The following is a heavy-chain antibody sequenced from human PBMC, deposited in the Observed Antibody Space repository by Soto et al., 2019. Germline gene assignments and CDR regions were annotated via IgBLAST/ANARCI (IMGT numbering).Heavy chain of an antibody. CDR2: IIPIFGTA. CDR3: ARDSSSPAINYYYYGMDV. D-gene: IGHD6-6*01. V-gene: IGHV1-69*13. Sequence: SVKVSCKASGYTFTDYYLHWVRQAPGQGLEWMGGIIPIFGTANYAQKFQGRVTITADESTSTAYMELSSLRSEDTAVYYCARDSSSPAINYYYYGMDVWGQGTTVTVSS. J-gene: IGHJ6*02. CDR1: GYTFTDYY.